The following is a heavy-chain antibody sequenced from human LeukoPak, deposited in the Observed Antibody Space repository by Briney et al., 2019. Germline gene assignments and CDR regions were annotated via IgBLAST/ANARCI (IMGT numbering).Heavy chain of an antibody. D-gene: IGHD2-2*01. V-gene: IGHV4-34*01. CDR1: GGSFSGYY. J-gene: IGHJ5*02. Sequence: SETLSLTCAVYGGSFSGYYWSWIRQPPGKGLEWIGEINHSGSTNYNPSLKSRVTISVDTSKNQFSLKLSSVTAADTAVYYCARGPPPPGIVVVPAATRGSAWFDPWGQGTLVNVSS. CDR2: INHSGST. CDR3: ARGPPPPGIVVVPAATRGSAWFDP.